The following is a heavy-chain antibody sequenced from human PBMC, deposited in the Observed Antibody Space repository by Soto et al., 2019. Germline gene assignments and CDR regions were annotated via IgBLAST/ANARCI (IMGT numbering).Heavy chain of an antibody. CDR1: GYTFTSYS. CDR3: ARVPDYCSGGSCPSLGWYFDL. CDR2: ISAYNGNT. Sequence: QVQLVQSGAEVKKPGASVKVSCKASGYTFTSYSISWVRQAPGQGLEWRGWISAYNGNTNYAQQLQGRVTLTTDTSTSTAYMGLRSLRSDDTAVYYCARVPDYCSGGSCPSLGWYFDLWGRGTLVTVSS. D-gene: IGHD2-15*01. V-gene: IGHV1-18*01. J-gene: IGHJ2*01.